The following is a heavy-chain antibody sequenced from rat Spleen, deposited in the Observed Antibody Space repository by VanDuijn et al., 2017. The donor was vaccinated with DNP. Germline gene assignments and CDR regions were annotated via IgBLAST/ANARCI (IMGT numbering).Heavy chain of an antibody. CDR3: ATLTTEGIVRIPWFAY. D-gene: IGHD1-11*01. Sequence: EVQLVESGGGLVQPGKSLKLSCAASGFTFSHYYMAWVRQAPTKGLEWVASISTGGGNTYYPDSVKGRFTISRDNAKNTLYLQMNSLRSEDTATYYCATLTTEGIVRIPWFAYWGQGTLVTVSS. CDR1: GFTFSHYY. V-gene: IGHV5-25*01. J-gene: IGHJ3*01. CDR2: ISTGGGNT.